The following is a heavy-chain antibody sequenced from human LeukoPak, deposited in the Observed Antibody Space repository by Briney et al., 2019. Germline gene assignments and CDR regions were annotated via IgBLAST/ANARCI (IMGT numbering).Heavy chain of an antibody. CDR3: AKSRGESRGASNY. Sequence: GGSLRLSCVAPGFTFSSYAMSWVRQAPGKGLEWVSGISAGGGTTYYVDSVKGRFTISRDDSKNTLYLQMSSLRAEGTAVYYCAKSRGESRGASNYWGQGTLVTVS. D-gene: IGHD1-26*01. CDR2: ISAGGGTT. J-gene: IGHJ4*02. CDR1: GFTFSSYA. V-gene: IGHV3-23*01.